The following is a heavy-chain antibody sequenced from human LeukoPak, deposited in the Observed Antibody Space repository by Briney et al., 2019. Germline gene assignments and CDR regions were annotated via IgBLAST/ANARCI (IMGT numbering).Heavy chain of an antibody. V-gene: IGHV3-30*02. CDR3: AKGAAGVAATLGDY. D-gene: IGHD2-15*01. CDR1: GFTFRSYG. Sequence: GGSLRLSCAASGFTFRSYGMHWVRQAPGKGLEWVAFIRYDGSNKYYADSVKGRFTISRDNSKNTLYLQMNCLRAEDTAVYYCAKGAAGVAATLGDYWGQGTLVTVSS. J-gene: IGHJ4*02. CDR2: IRYDGSNK.